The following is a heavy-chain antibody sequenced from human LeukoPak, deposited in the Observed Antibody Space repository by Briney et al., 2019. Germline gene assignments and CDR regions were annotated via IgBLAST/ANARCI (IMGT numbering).Heavy chain of an antibody. Sequence: ASVKVSCKASGYTFTSYDINWVRQATGQGLEWMGWMNPNSGNTGYAQKFQGRVTMTRNTSISTAYMELSSLRSEDTAVYYCARGFRYCSSTSCSFYYFDYWGQGTTVTVSS. V-gene: IGHV1-8*01. CDR2: MNPNSGNT. CDR1: GYTFTSYD. CDR3: ARGFRYCSSTSCSFYYFDY. J-gene: IGHJ4*03. D-gene: IGHD2-2*01.